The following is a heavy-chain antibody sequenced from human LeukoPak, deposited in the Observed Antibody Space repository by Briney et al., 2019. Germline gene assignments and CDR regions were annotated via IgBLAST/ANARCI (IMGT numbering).Heavy chain of an antibody. D-gene: IGHD4-17*01. CDR3: ANSVVTTVTEYFQH. Sequence: PGGSLRLSCAASGFTFSSYGMHWVRQAPGKGLEWVAVISYDGSNKYSVKGRFTISRDNSKNTLYLQMNSLRAEDTAVYYCANSVVTTVTEYFQHWGQGTLDTVSS. CDR2: ISYDGSNK. J-gene: IGHJ1*01. CDR1: GFTFSSYG. V-gene: IGHV3-30*18.